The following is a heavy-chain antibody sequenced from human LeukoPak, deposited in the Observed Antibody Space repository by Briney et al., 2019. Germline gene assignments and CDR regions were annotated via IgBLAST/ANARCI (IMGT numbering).Heavy chain of an antibody. V-gene: IGHV3-53*01. CDR2: TYSGGRT. D-gene: IGHD1-20*01. CDR3: ARGGRITGTTGWFDP. J-gene: IGHJ5*02. CDR1: GFTVSSNY. Sequence: GGSLRLSCAASGFTVSSNYMSWVRQAPGKGLEWVSVTYSGGRTYYADSVKGRFTISRDNSKNTLYLQMNSLRAEDTAVYYCARGGRITGTTGWFDPWGQGTLVTVSS.